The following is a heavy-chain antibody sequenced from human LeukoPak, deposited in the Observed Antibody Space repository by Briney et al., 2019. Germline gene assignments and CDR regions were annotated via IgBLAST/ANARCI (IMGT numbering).Heavy chain of an antibody. Sequence: SETLSLTCAVYGGSFSGYYWSWIRQPPGKGLEWIGEINHSGSTNYNPSLKSRVTISVDTSKNQFSLKLSSVTAADTAVYYCARERRDGYKDSAFDIWGQGTMVTVSS. CDR2: INHSGST. J-gene: IGHJ3*02. CDR1: GGSFSGYY. CDR3: ARERRDGYKDSAFDI. D-gene: IGHD5-24*01. V-gene: IGHV4-34*01.